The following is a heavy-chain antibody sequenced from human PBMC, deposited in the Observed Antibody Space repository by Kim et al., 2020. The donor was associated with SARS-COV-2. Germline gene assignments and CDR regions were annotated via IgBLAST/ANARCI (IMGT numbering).Heavy chain of an antibody. CDR1: GFTFSSYA. V-gene: IGHV3-30*04. CDR2: ISYDGSNK. CDR3: ARIRSGGYRGGFDY. D-gene: IGHD3-10*01. J-gene: IGHJ4*02. Sequence: GGSLRLSCAASGFTFSSYAMHWVRQAPGKGLEWVAVISYDGSNKYYADSVKGRFTNSRDNSKNTLYLQMNSLRAEDTAVYYCARIRSGGYRGGFDYWGQGTLVTVSS.